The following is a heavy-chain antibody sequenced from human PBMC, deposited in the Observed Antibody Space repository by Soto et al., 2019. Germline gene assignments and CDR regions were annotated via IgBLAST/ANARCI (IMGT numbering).Heavy chain of an antibody. Sequence: GESLKISCNGSGYSFTSYWISWVRQMPGKGLEWMGRIDPSDSYTNYSPSFQGHVTISADKSISTAYLQWSSLKASDTAMYYCARHFYSNHTFDYWGQGTLVTVSS. CDR1: GYSFTSYW. V-gene: IGHV5-10-1*01. D-gene: IGHD4-4*01. CDR2: IDPSDSYT. J-gene: IGHJ4*02. CDR3: ARHFYSNHTFDY.